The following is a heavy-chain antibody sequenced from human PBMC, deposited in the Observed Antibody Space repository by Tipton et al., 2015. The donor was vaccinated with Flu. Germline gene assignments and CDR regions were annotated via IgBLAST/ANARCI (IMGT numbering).Heavy chain of an antibody. CDR2: ISGYNCDT. CDR1: GYTFTNFG. D-gene: IGHD1-26*01. CDR3: ARDRGSYSSHLEYHNYYGMGV. J-gene: IGHJ6*02. Sequence: QLVQSGVEVKKPGASVKVSCKASGYTFTNFGITWVRQAPGQGIEWMGWISGYNCDTNYAEKLQGRVTMTTDASTHTAYMELRRLKTDDTAFYYCARDRGSYSSHLEYHNYYGMGVLGQGTSVTVSS. V-gene: IGHV1-18*01.